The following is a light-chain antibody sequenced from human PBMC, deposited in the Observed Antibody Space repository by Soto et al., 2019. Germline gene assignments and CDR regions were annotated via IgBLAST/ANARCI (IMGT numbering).Light chain of an antibody. CDR3: AAWDDSLNGVV. CDR1: SSNIGTNT. J-gene: IGLJ2*01. V-gene: IGLV1-44*01. CDR2: SNN. Sequence: QPVLTQPPSASGTPGPRVTISCSGSSSNIGTNTVNWYQQLPGTAPKLLIFSNNQRPSGVPDRFSGSKSGTSASLAISGLQSDDEADYYCAAWDDSLNGVVFGGGTKLTVL.